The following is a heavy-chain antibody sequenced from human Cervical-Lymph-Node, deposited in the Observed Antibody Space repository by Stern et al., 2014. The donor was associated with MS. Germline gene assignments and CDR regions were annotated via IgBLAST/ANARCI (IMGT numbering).Heavy chain of an antibody. CDR1: GGTFSKFP. CDR3: ALSSETSDRWYSLGYDL. D-gene: IGHD6-13*01. CDR2: IFPVLGTP. V-gene: IGHV1-69*01. Sequence: QVQLGQSGAEVTQPASSVKVSCKASGGTFSKFPSSWVRQAPGQGLEWMGGIFPVLGTPTYAQEFRGRVTITADVSTSTVYMELSSLRSDDTAVYYCALSSETSDRWYSLGYDLWGQGTLVTVSS. J-gene: IGHJ5*02.